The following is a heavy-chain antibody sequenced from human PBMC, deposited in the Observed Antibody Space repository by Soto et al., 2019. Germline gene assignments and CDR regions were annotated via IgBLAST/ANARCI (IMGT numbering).Heavy chain of an antibody. CDR2: ISGSGGST. D-gene: IGHD2-15*01. V-gene: IGHV3-23*01. J-gene: IGHJ3*02. CDR1: GFTFSSYA. CDR3: AKSDLMGPTFRYCSGGSCYLNAFDI. Sequence: GGSLRLSCAASGFTFSSYAMSWVRQAPGKGLEWVSAISGSGGSTYYADSVKGRFTISRDNSKNTLYLQMNSLRAEDTAVYYCAKSDLMGPTFRYCSGGSCYLNAFDIWGQGTMVTVSS.